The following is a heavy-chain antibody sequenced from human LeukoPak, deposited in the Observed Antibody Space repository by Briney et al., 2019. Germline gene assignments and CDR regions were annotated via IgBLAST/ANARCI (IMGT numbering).Heavy chain of an antibody. Sequence: PSETLSLTCTVSGGSISSYYWSWFRQPPAKGLEWIGYMYYSGITNYNPSLKSRVTISVDTSKNQFSLKLSSVAAADTAVYYCARRVAVAGNYYFDYWGQGTLVTVSA. V-gene: IGHV4-59*08. D-gene: IGHD6-19*01. CDR1: GGSISSYY. CDR3: ARRVAVAGNYYFDY. J-gene: IGHJ4*02. CDR2: MYYSGIT.